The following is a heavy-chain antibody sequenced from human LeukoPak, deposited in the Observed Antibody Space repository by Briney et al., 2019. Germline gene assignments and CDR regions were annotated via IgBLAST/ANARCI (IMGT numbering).Heavy chain of an antibody. D-gene: IGHD3-22*01. CDR2: INPSGGST. J-gene: IGHJ3*02. V-gene: IGHV1-46*01. Sequence: ASVKVSCKASGYTFTSYYMHWVRQAPGQGLEWMGIINPSGGSTSYAQKFQGRVTMTRDTSTSTVYMKLSSLRSEDTAVYYCARFAYYYDSSGYRTYAFDIWGQGTMVTVSS. CDR1: GYTFTSYY. CDR3: ARFAYYYDSSGYRTYAFDI.